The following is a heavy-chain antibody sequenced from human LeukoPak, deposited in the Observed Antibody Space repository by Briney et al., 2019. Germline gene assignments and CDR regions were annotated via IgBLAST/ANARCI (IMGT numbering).Heavy chain of an antibody. CDR3: ARDARPLYDFWSGYYPADNYYGMDV. CDR2: ISWNSGSI. J-gene: IGHJ6*02. Sequence: GGSLRLSCAASGFTFDDYAMHWVRQAPGKGLEWVSGISWNSGSIGYADSVKGRFTISRDNAKNSLYLQMNSLRDEDTAVYYCARDARPLYDFWSGYYPADNYYGMDVWGQGTTVTVSS. CDR1: GFTFDDYA. D-gene: IGHD3-3*01. V-gene: IGHV3-9*01.